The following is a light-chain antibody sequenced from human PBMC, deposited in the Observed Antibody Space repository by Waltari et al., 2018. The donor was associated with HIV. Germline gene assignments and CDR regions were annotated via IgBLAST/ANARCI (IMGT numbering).Light chain of an antibody. J-gene: IGLJ3*02. Sequence: QVVVTQEPSLSVSPGGTVTVTCASVPGRVSSNHYTHWIQLKPGQAPRTLIYETEKRHPWTAGRFAGSLIGGRAALMLAGALPDDEADYYCLLSYSGVRVFGGGTRLTV. V-gene: IGLV7-46*01. CDR1: PGRVSSNHY. CDR3: LLSYSGVRV. CDR2: ETE.